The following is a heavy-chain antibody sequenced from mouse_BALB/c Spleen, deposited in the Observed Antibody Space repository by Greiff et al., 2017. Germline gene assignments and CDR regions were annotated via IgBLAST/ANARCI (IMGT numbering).Heavy chain of an antibody. V-gene: IGHV1-5*01. Sequence: EVKLMESGTVLARPGASVKMSCKASGYSFTSYWMHWVKQRPGQGLEWIGAIYPGNSDTSYNQKFKGKAKLTAVTSASTAYMELSSLTNEDSAVYYCTRSPDSLLRPWFAYWGQGTLVTVSA. J-gene: IGHJ3*01. CDR1: GYSFTSYW. CDR2: IYPGNSDT. D-gene: IGHD1-2*01. CDR3: TRSPDSLLRPWFAY.